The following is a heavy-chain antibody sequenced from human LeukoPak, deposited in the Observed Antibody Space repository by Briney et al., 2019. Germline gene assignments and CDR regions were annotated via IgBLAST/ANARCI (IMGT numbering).Heavy chain of an antibody. J-gene: IGHJ4*02. CDR2: ISGGTT. Sequence: GGSLRLSCAASGFTISTYGMSWVRQAPGKGLEWVSSISGGTTYYADSVKGRFTISRDNSKNTVSLQMNSLRAEDTAVYYCAKSVYHSGNYWSQGTLVTVSS. CDR1: GFTISTYG. V-gene: IGHV3-23*01. D-gene: IGHD3-10*01. CDR3: AKSVYHSGNY.